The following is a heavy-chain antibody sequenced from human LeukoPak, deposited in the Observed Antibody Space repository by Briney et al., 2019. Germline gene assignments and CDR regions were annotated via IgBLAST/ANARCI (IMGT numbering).Heavy chain of an antibody. CDR3: AREGGGRVRGVITPYYYYYGMDV. D-gene: IGHD3-10*01. V-gene: IGHV4-34*01. CDR2: INHSGST. Sequence: KASETLSLTCAVYGGSFSGYYWSWIRQPPGKGLEWIGEINHSGSTNYNPSLKSRVTISVDTSKNQFSLKLSSVTAADTAVYYCAREGGGRVRGVITPYYYYYGMDVWGQGTTVTVSS. CDR1: GGSFSGYY. J-gene: IGHJ6*02.